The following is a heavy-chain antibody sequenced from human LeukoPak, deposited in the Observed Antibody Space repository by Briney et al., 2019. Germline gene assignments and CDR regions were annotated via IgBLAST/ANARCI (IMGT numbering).Heavy chain of an antibody. CDR1: GGSISSYY. V-gene: IGHV4-59*01. CDR2: IYYSGST. CDR3: ARVTSRPGAYGDHFDY. J-gene: IGHJ4*02. Sequence: PSETLSLTCTVSGGSISSYYWSWIRQPPGKGLEWIGYIYYSGSTNYSPSLKSRVTISVDTSKNQFSLKLSFVTAADTAVYYCARVTSRPGAYGDHFDYWGQGTLVTVSS. D-gene: IGHD4-17*01.